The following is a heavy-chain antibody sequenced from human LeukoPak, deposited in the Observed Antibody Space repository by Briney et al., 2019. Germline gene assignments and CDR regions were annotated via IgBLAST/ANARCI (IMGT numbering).Heavy chain of an antibody. D-gene: IGHD3-16*01. V-gene: IGHV3-48*03. CDR1: GFTFSSYE. CDR3: AGEGALTETKDAFDI. Sequence: GGSLRLSCAVSGFTFSSYEMNWVRQAPGKGLEWVSCISSSGRTIYYADSVKGRFTISRDNAKNSLYLQMNSLRAEDTAVYYCAGEGALTETKDAFDIWGQGTMVTVSS. CDR2: ISSSGRTI. J-gene: IGHJ3*02.